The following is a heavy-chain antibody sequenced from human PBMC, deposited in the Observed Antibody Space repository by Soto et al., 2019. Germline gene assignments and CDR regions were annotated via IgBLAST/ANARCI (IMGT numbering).Heavy chain of an antibody. CDR3: ARGYSTTSYNWFDP. CDR1: GGSINNYY. V-gene: IGHV4-59*01. CDR2: IYYTGST. J-gene: IGHJ5*02. D-gene: IGHD6-13*01. Sequence: ETLSLTGPVSGGSINNYYWIWIRQPPGKGLEWIGYIYYTGSTNYNPSLKSRVAMSVDTSKNQLSLKLSSVTAADTALYYCARGYSTTSYNWFDPWGQGTLVTVYS.